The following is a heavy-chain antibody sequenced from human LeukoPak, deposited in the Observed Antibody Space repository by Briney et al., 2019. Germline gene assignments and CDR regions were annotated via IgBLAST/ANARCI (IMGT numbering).Heavy chain of an antibody. CDR2: IYHSGST. CDR1: GYSISGGYF. Sequence: SETLSLTCTVSGYSISGGYFWGWIRQPPGKGLEWIGSIYHSGSTYYNPSLKSRVTISVDTSKNQFSLKLSSVTAADTAVYYCAGDGSSTNWYYYWGQGTLVTVSS. CDR3: AGDGSSTNWYYY. J-gene: IGHJ4*02. D-gene: IGHD6-13*01. V-gene: IGHV4-38-2*02.